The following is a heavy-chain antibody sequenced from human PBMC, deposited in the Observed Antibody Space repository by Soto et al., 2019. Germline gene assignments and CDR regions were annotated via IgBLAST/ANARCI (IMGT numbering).Heavy chain of an antibody. D-gene: IGHD6-6*01. CDR2: TGYSRLTT. V-gene: IGHV3-23*01. Sequence: PGGSLRLSSAASGLNFSILAMSWVRRAPGKGLEWVSTTGYSRLTTYYADSVKGRFTVSRDNSKNTLDLQMSSLRAEDTAVYYCATVHSTSRSFDYWGQGTLVTVSS. CDR3: ATVHSTSRSFDY. J-gene: IGHJ4*02. CDR1: GLNFSILA.